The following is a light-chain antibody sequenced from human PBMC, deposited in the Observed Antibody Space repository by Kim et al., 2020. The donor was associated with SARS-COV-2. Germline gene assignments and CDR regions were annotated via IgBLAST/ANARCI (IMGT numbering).Light chain of an antibody. CDR3: QQYNNWWT. J-gene: IGKJ1*01. Sequence: SRSPGERATLSCRASESVTTNLAWYQQRPGQAPRLLIYGASSRATGIPARFSGSGSGTEFTLTISSLQSEDFAVYFCQQYNNWWTFGQGTKVDIK. CDR2: GAS. CDR1: ESVTTN. V-gene: IGKV3-15*01.